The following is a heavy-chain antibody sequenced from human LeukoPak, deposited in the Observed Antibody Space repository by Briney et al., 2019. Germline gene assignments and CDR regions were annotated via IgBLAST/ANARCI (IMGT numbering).Heavy chain of an antibody. CDR1: GFTFSNAW. V-gene: IGHV3-15*01. D-gene: IGHD1-26*01. J-gene: IGHJ6*03. CDR2: IKSKTDGWTT. CDR3: TTASGSYYGGYYMDV. Sequence: GGSLRLSCAASGFTFSNAWMSWVRQAPGKGLEWVGRIKSKTDGWTTDYAAPVKGRFTISRDDSKNTLYLQMNSLKTEDTAVYYCTTASGSYYGGYYMDVWGKGTTVTVSS.